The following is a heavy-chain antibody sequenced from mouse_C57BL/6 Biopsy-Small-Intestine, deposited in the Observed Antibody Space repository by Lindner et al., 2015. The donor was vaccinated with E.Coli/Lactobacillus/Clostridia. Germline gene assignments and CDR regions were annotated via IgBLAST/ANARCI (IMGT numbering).Heavy chain of an antibody. Sequence: VQLQESGAELVKPGASVKLSCKAAGYTFTGYWIEWVKQRPGQGLEWIGENLPGSVSTNFNEKFKGKATFTADSSSNTAYMQLSSLTPEDSAIYYCARRFYYGSFDYWGQGTTLTVSS. V-gene: IGHV1-9*01. CDR2: NLPGSVST. J-gene: IGHJ2*01. CDR3: ARRFYYGSFDY. CDR1: GYTFTGYW. D-gene: IGHD1-1*01.